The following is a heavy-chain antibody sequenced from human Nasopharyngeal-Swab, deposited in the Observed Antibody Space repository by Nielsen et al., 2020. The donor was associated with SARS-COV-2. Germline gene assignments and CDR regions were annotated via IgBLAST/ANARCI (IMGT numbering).Heavy chain of an antibody. J-gene: IGHJ5*02. Sequence: ASVKVSCKASGYTFTSYGISWVRQAPGQGLEWMGWISAYNGNTNYAQKLQGRVTMTTDTSTSTAYMELSSLRSEDTAVYYCATAPGIAVAGNWFDPWGQGTLVTVSS. CDR3: ATAPGIAVAGNWFDP. D-gene: IGHD6-19*01. CDR1: GYTFTSYG. CDR2: ISAYNGNT. V-gene: IGHV1-18*01.